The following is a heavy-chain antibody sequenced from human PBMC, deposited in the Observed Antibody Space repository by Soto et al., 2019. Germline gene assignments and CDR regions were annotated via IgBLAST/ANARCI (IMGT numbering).Heavy chain of an antibody. Sequence: QVQLVQSGGEVKRPGASVKVSCKTSGYTFSNYGITWVRQAPGQPLEWLGWISLYSDGTNYAQKFQCRVSMTTDTSTTTAYMELRSLRSDDTAVYYCARVVPGADAWFGPWGQGTLVTVSS. J-gene: IGHJ5*02. D-gene: IGHD2-2*01. V-gene: IGHV1-18*01. CDR1: GYTFSNYG. CDR2: ISLYSDGT. CDR3: ARVVPGADAWFGP.